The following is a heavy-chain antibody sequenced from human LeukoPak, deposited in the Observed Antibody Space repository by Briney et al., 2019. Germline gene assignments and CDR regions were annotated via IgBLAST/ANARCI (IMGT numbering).Heavy chain of an antibody. CDR2: IYYSGRT. Sequence: SETPSLTCTVSGGSISSDYYNWIRQPPGKGLEWIGYIYYSGRTNYNPSLKSRVTISVDTSKNQFSLKLSSVTAADTAVYYCARFYYDSSGRFDYWGQGTLVTVSS. J-gene: IGHJ4*02. CDR3: ARFYYDSSGRFDY. D-gene: IGHD3-22*01. V-gene: IGHV4-59*01. CDR1: GGSISSDY.